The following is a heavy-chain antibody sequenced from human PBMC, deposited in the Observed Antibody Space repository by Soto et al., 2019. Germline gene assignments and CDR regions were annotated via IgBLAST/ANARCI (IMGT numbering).Heavy chain of an antibody. Sequence: SETLSLTCTVSGGSSSSTSYHWGWIRQPPGKGLEWIGYIYYSGSTYYNPSLKSRVTISVDTSKNQFSLKLSSVTAADTAVYYCARDQALWFGELTSGRDAFDIWGQGTMVTVSS. CDR1: GGSSSSTSYH. CDR3: ARDQALWFGELTSGRDAFDI. J-gene: IGHJ3*02. V-gene: IGHV4-31*03. D-gene: IGHD3-10*01. CDR2: IYYSGST.